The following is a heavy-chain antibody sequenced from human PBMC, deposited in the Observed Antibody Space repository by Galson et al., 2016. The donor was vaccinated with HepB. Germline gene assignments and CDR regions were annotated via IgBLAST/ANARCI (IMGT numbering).Heavy chain of an antibody. CDR2: ISWNSGTK. V-gene: IGHV3-9*01. J-gene: IGHJ6*02. CDR3: AKGLQYYSYALDV. Sequence: SLRLSCAGSGFTFDDYAMHWVRQAPGKGLEWVSGISWNSGTKDYADSVKGRFAISRDNSKNTLDLQMNSLRAEDTAIYYCAKGLQYYSYALDVWGQGTTVTVSS. CDR1: GFTFDDYA.